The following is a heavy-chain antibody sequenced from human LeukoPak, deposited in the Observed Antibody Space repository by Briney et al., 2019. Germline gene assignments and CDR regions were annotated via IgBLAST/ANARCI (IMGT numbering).Heavy chain of an antibody. CDR1: GFTFSSYS. CDR3: ARDLLWFGEDHGMDV. Sequence: PGGSLRLSCAASGFTFSSYSMNWVRQAPGKGLEWVSYISSSSSTIYYADSVKGRFTISRDNAKNSLYLQMNSLRDEDTAVYYCARDLLWFGEDHGMDVWGQGTTVTVSS. J-gene: IGHJ6*02. V-gene: IGHV3-48*02. D-gene: IGHD3-10*01. CDR2: ISSSSSTI.